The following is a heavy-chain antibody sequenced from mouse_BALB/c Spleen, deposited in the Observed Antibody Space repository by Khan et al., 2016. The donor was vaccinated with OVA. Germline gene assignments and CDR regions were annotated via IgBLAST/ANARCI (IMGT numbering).Heavy chain of an antibody. CDR3: ARVKYYGYYFDY. V-gene: IGHV3-2*02. CDR2: ISYSGGT. D-gene: IGHD1-1*01. CDR1: GYSITSGYA. Sequence: EVQLQESGPGLVKPSQSLSLTCTVTGYSITSGYAWNWIRQFPGNKLEWMGYISYSGGTSYNPSLKSRISITRDTSKNQFFLQLNSVTTEDTATYYCARVKYYGYYFDYWGQGTPLTVSS. J-gene: IGHJ2*01.